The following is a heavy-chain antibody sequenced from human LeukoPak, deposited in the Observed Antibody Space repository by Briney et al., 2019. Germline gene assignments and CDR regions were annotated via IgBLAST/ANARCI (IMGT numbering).Heavy chain of an antibody. CDR2: IDAGNGNT. D-gene: IGHD7-27*01. Sequence: ASVKVSCKASGYTFTSYAMHWVRQAPGQRPEWMGWIDAGNGNTKYSQEFQGRVTITRDTSASTAYMELSSLRSEDMAVYYCARGGSNWGSYYFDYWGQGTLVTVSS. CDR3: ARGGSNWGSYYFDY. V-gene: IGHV1-3*03. J-gene: IGHJ4*02. CDR1: GYTFTSYA.